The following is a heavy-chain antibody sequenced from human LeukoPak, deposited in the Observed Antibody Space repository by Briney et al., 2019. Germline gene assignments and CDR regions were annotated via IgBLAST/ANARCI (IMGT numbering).Heavy chain of an antibody. D-gene: IGHD3-10*01. V-gene: IGHV4-4*09. Sequence: SETLSLTCTVSGGSISSYYWSWIQQPPGKGLEWIGYIYTSGSTNYNPSLKSRVTISVDTSKNQFSLKLSSVTAADTAVYYCPRHSKGRRCYGSGTNHWFDPWGQGTLVTVSS. J-gene: IGHJ5*02. CDR1: GGSISSYY. CDR2: IYTSGST. CDR3: PRHSKGRRCYGSGTNHWFDP.